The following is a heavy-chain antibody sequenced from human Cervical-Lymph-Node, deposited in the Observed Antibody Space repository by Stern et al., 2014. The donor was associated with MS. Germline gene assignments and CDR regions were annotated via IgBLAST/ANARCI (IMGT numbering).Heavy chain of an antibody. Sequence: QLQLQESGPGLVKPSQTLSLTCTVSGGSINIGDYYWSWIRHLPEKGLEWIGYIYNIGSTSYNSSLKSRVSISVDTSKNQFSLNLNSMTAADTAVYYCAGGTVAGLFDFWGQGMLVTVSS. D-gene: IGHD6-19*01. CDR1: GGSINIGDYY. J-gene: IGHJ4*02. V-gene: IGHV4-31*03. CDR2: IYNIGST. CDR3: AGGTVAGLFDF.